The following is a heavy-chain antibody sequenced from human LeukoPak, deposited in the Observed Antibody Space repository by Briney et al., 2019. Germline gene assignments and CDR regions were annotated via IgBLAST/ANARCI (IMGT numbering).Heavy chain of an antibody. D-gene: IGHD6-19*01. V-gene: IGHV4-59*01. J-gene: IGHJ4*02. CDR3: ARGVGAGPIDY. CDR2: IYYSGST. CDR1: GGSISNYY. Sequence: PSETLSLTCTVSGGSISNYYWSWIRQPPGKGLEWIGYIYYSGSTNYNPSLKSRVTISVDTSKNQFSLKLSSVTAADTAVYYCARGVGAGPIDYWGQGTLVTVSS.